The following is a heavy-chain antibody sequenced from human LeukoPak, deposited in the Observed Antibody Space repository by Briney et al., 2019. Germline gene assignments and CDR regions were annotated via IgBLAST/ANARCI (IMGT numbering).Heavy chain of an antibody. J-gene: IGHJ4*02. CDR3: AKSSSWYPPTG. V-gene: IGHV3-23*01. Sequence: WVSAISGSGGSTYYADSVKGRFTISRDNSKNTLYLQMNSLRTEDTAVYYCAKSSSWYPPTGWGQGTLVTVSS. CDR2: ISGSGGST. D-gene: IGHD6-13*01.